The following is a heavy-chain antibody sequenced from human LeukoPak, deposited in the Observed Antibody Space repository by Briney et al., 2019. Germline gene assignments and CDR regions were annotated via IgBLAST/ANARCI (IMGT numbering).Heavy chain of an antibody. CDR3: ARGYSYVYFDY. Sequence: SETLSLTCIVSGGSISSYYWNWIRQPPGKGLEWIGYISYSGSTNYNPSLKRRVTISVDTSKNQFSLKLSSVTAADTAVYYCARGYSYVYFDYWGQGTLVTVSS. J-gene: IGHJ4*02. CDR1: GGSISSYY. D-gene: IGHD5-18*01. CDR2: ISYSGST. V-gene: IGHV4-59*01.